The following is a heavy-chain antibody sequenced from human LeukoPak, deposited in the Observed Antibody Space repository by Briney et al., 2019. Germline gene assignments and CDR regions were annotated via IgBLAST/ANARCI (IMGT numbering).Heavy chain of an antibody. CDR3: ARVVWEGEPLRSNWFDP. CDR1: GYTFTGYF. V-gene: IGHV1-2*02. J-gene: IGHJ5*01. Sequence: GASVKVSCKASGYTFTGYFMHWVRQAPGQGIEWRGWINPKRGGTNYAHTFQGRVTITADESTSTSSMELSSLRSEDTAVYYCARVVWEGEPLRSNWFDPWGQGTLVTVSS. CDR2: INPKRGGT. D-gene: IGHD1-26*01.